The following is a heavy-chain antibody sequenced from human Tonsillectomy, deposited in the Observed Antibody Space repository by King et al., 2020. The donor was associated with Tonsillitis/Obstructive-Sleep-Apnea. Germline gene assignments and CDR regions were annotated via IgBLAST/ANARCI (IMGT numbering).Heavy chain of an antibody. V-gene: IGHV3-30*04. CDR2: ISYDGSNK. CDR1: GFTFSSYA. D-gene: IGHD2-2*01. CDR3: ARDEGYCSSTSCSYYYYMDV. J-gene: IGHJ6*03. Sequence: VQLVESGGGVVPPGRSLRLSCAASGFTFSSYAMHWVRQAPGKGLEWVAVISYDGSNKYYADSVKGRFTISRDNSKNTLCLQMNSLRAEDTAVYYCARDEGYCSSTSCSYYYYMDVWGKGTTVTVSS.